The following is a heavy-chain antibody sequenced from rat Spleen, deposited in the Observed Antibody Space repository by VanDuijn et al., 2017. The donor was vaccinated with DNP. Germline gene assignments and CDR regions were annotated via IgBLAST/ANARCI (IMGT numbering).Heavy chain of an antibody. CDR2: INYSGST. CDR3: ASTQFSGDVNWFAY. CDR1: GYSITSNY. Sequence: EVQLQESGPGLVKPSQSLSLTCSVTGYSITSNYWGWIRQFPGNKMEWIGHINYSGSTSYNPSLNSRISITRDISKNQFFLQVNSVTTEDTATYYCASTQFSGDVNWFAYWGPGTLVTVSS. V-gene: IGHV3-1*01. J-gene: IGHJ3*01. D-gene: IGHD1-1*01.